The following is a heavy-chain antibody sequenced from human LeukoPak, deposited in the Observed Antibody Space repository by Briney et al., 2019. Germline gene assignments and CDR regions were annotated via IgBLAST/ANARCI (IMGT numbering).Heavy chain of an antibody. CDR3: ARDPTYLTGFDY. Sequence: GGSLRLSCAASGFTFSSYAMHWVRQAPGKGLEWVAVISYDGSNKYYADSVKGRFTISRDNSKNTLYLQMTSLRAEDTAVYYCARDPTYLTGFDYWGQGTLVTVSS. V-gene: IGHV3-30*04. D-gene: IGHD3-9*01. CDR1: GFTFSSYA. CDR2: ISYDGSNK. J-gene: IGHJ4*02.